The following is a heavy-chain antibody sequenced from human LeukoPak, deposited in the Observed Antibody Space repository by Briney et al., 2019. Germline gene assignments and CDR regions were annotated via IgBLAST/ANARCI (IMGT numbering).Heavy chain of an antibody. Sequence: GGSLRLSCAASGFTFSSFAMSWVRQAPGKGLEWVSTISGSGGGTYYADSVKGRFTISRDNSKNTLFLQMSSLRAEDTAVYYCAKVRFLEWLLYYYFDYWGQGTLVTVSS. V-gene: IGHV3-23*01. D-gene: IGHD3-3*01. CDR3: AKVRFLEWLLYYYFDY. J-gene: IGHJ4*02. CDR2: ISGSGGGT. CDR1: GFTFSSFA.